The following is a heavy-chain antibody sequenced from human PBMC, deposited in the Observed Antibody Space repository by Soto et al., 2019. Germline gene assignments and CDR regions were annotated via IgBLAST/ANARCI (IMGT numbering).Heavy chain of an antibody. CDR1: GGSISSAGYY. CDR2: IYYSGST. J-gene: IGHJ6*02. D-gene: IGHD5-12*01. CDR3: ARAIVVTIGGMDV. Sequence: SETRSLTCTVSGGSISSAGYYWIGFRQPPGKGLEWIGYIYYSGSTFFNPSLKSRVTISKDTSRNQFSLRLNSVTAADTAVYYCARAIVVTIGGMDVWGQGTTVTVSS. V-gene: IGHV4-30-4*01.